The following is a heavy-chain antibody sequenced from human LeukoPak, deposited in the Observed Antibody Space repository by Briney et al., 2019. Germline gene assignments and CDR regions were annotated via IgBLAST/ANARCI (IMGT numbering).Heavy chain of an antibody. Sequence: GGSLRLSCAASGFTFSSYWMHWVRQAPGKGLVWVSRINSDGSSTSYADSVMGRFTISRDNAKNTLYLQMNSLRAEDTAVYYCAREHDFWSGYFAYWGQGTLVTVSS. CDR1: GFTFSSYW. V-gene: IGHV3-74*01. CDR2: INSDGSST. CDR3: AREHDFWSGYFAY. D-gene: IGHD3-3*01. J-gene: IGHJ4*02.